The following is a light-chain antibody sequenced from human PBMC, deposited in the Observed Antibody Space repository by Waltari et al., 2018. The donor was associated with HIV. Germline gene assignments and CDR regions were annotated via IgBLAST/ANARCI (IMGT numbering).Light chain of an antibody. Sequence: QSVLTQPPSVSGAPGQRVTISCTGSSSNIRAGYDVHWYQQLPGAAPKLLFYRVGKRPSVVPDRFSGSNSGSSASLAITGLQAEDEADYYCQSYDYMLSGSRVFGTGTKVTVL. CDR1: SSNIRAGYD. CDR3: QSYDYMLSGSRV. CDR2: RVG. J-gene: IGLJ1*01. V-gene: IGLV1-40*01.